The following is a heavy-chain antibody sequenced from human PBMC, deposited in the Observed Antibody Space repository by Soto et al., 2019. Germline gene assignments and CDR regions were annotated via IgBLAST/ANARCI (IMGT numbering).Heavy chain of an antibody. CDR1: GYTFTSYT. CDR2: INAGNGNT. D-gene: IGHD3-9*01. Sequence: QVQLVQSGAEVKKPGASVKVSCKASGYTFTSYTMHWVRQAPGQRLEWMGWINAGNGNTKYSQKFQGRATISRDTPASTAYLALSTLRSEETALYYLARVTANILTGGFGSWGQGTLVTVPS. CDR3: ARVTANILTGGFGS. J-gene: IGHJ5*02. V-gene: IGHV1-3*01.